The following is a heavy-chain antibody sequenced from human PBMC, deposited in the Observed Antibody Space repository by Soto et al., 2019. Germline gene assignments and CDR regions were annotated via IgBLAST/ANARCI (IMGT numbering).Heavy chain of an antibody. CDR2: IHYSGSA. Sequence: SETLSLTCTGSGGSVSSGSYYWSWIRQPPGKGLEWIGYIHYSGSANYSPSLKSRVTISIDTSKNQFSLNLSSVTAADTAVYYCARLEYYDYVWGSYRSPYYFDYWGQGTLVTVSS. J-gene: IGHJ4*02. CDR1: GGSVSSGSYY. V-gene: IGHV4-61*01. CDR3: ARLEYYDYVWGSYRSPYYFDY. D-gene: IGHD3-16*02.